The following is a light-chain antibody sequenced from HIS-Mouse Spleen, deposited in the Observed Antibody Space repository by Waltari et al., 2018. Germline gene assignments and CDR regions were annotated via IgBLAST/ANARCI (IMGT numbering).Light chain of an antibody. Sequence: QSVLTQPPSASGTPGQRVTISCSGSSSNLGSNYVYWYQQLPGTAPKLLIYRNNRRPSGVPDRFSGSKSGTSASLAISGLRSEDEADYYCAAWDDSLSGPWVFGGGTKLTVL. J-gene: IGLJ3*02. V-gene: IGLV1-47*01. CDR1: SSNLGSNY. CDR3: AAWDDSLSGPWV. CDR2: RNN.